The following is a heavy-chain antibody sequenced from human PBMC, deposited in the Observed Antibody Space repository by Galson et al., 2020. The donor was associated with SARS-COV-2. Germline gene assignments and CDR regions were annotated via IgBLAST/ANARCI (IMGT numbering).Heavy chain of an antibody. CDR1: GFAVSSKY. CDR2: IYYDGNT. J-gene: IGHJ4*02. CDR3: VRDDGPAPYDY. V-gene: IGHV3-53*05. D-gene: IGHD2-2*01. Sequence: METGGSLRLSCAASGFAVSSKYMSWVRQAPGKGLEWVSVIYYDGNTNYADSVRGRFTISRDTSKNTMSLQMNSLRAEDTAMYYCVRDDGPAPYDYWGPGTLVAVTS.